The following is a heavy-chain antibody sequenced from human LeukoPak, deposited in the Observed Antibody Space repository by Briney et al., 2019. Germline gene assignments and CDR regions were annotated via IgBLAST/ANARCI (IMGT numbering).Heavy chain of an antibody. CDR3: ASERLGRVDH. Sequence: SETLSLTCTVSGGSISSYYWSWIRQPPGKGPEWIGYIYYSGSTNYNPSLKSRVTISVDTSKNQFSLKLSSVTAADTAVYYCASERLGRVDHWGQGTLVTVSS. CDR2: IYYSGST. CDR1: GGSISSYY. D-gene: IGHD1-1*01. V-gene: IGHV4-59*01. J-gene: IGHJ4*02.